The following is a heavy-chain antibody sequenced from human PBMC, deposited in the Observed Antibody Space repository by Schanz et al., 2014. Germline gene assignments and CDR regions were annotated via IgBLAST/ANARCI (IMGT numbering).Heavy chain of an antibody. CDR1: GFNFNNYD. V-gene: IGHV1-18*04. CDR3: ARSPRIFGRGRPFYFDS. J-gene: IGHJ4*02. Sequence: QVQLVQSGAEVKKPGASVKVSCTASGFNFNNYDINWVRQAPGQGLEWMGWISVYNHNKEYDQKFQGRVTMPQDPSPSTALIALADLGSDDTAVYHRARSPRIFGRGRPFYFDSWGQGTLVTVSS. D-gene: IGHD3-10*01. CDR2: ISVYNHNK.